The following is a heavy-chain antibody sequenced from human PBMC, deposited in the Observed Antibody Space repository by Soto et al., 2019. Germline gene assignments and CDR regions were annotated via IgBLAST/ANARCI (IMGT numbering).Heavy chain of an antibody. Sequence: ASVKVSCKASGGTFSSYAISWVRQAPGQGLEWMGGIIPIFGTANYAQKFQGRVPITAEESTSTAYMELSSLRSEDTAVYYCARMSNYDFWSGYPRIMDVWGQGTTVTVSS. CDR2: IIPIFGTA. CDR1: GGTFSSYA. D-gene: IGHD3-3*01. J-gene: IGHJ6*02. V-gene: IGHV1-69*13. CDR3: ARMSNYDFWSGYPRIMDV.